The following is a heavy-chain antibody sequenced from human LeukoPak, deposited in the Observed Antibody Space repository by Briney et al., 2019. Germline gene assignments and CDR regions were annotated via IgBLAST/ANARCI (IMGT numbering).Heavy chain of an antibody. CDR3: ARDWFHAIDY. V-gene: IGHV3-66*01. CDR1: GFIVSNNH. CDR2: IYSGDTT. Sequence: GGSLRLSCAASGFIVSNNHINWIRQAPGKGLEWVSIIYSGDTTYYSDSVKGRFILSSDNSKNMLYLQMNSLRVEDTAVYYCARDWFHAIDYWGQGTLVTVSS. D-gene: IGHD2/OR15-2a*01. J-gene: IGHJ4*02.